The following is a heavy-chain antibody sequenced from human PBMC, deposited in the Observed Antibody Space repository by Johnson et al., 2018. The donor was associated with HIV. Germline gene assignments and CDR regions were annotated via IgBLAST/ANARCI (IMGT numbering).Heavy chain of an antibody. CDR1: GFTFDDYG. Sequence: MQLVESGGGVVRPGGSLRLSCAASGFTFDDYGMSWVRQAPVKGLEWVSGIYWNGISAYYADSVKGRFTISRDNNKNSLYLEMNSLRTEDTGIYYCARGGGAYCGGDCLRTFDIWGQGTMVTVSP. CDR3: ARGGGAYCGGDCLRTFDI. CDR2: IYWNGISA. D-gene: IGHD2-21*02. V-gene: IGHV3-20*04. J-gene: IGHJ3*02.